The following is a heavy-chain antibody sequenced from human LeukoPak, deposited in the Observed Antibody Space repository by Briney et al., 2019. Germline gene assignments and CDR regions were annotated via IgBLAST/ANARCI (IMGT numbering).Heavy chain of an antibody. CDR1: GGTFSSYA. V-gene: IGHV1-69*06. J-gene: IGHJ5*02. CDR3: ARRVFSYNWLDP. CDR2: IIPIFGTA. Sequence: ASVKVSCKASGGTFSSYAISWVRQAPGQGLEWMGGIIPIFGTANYAQKFQGRVTITADKSTSTAYMELSSLRSEDTAVYYCARRVFSYNWLDPWGQGTLVTVSS. D-gene: IGHD2-15*01.